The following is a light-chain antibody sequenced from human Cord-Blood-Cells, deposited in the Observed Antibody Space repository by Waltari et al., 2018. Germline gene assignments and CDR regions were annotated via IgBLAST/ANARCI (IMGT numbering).Light chain of an antibody. V-gene: IGLV2-14*03. CDR2: DVS. CDR1: SSDVGGYNH. Sequence: QSALTQPASVSGSPGQSITISCTGTSSDVGGYNHVSWYQQHPGKAPKLMIYDVSNRPSGVSNRFSGSKSGNTASLTISGLQAEDEADYYCSSYTSSSWVFGGGTKLTVL. CDR3: SSYTSSSWV. J-gene: IGLJ3*02.